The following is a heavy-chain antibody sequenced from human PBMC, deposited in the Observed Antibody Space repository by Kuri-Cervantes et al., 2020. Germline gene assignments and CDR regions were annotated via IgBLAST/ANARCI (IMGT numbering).Heavy chain of an antibody. V-gene: IGHV3-23*01. CDR2: MSGSGTTT. CDR1: TLTFSTYG. Sequence: GGSLRLSCEAYTLTFSTYGMSWVRQAPGKGLEWVSVMSGSGTTTYYAYSLKGRFTISRDNSKNTLYLQMNSLRAEDTAVYYCATDSRRFGYWGQGTLVTVSS. J-gene: IGHJ4*02. CDR3: ATDSRRFGY.